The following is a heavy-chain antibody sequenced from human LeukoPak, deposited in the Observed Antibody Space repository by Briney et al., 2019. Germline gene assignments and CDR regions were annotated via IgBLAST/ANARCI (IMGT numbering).Heavy chain of an antibody. Sequence: GGSLRLSCAASGFTFSSYGMHWVRQAPGKGLEWVAVISYDGSNKYYADSVKGRFTISRDNSKNTLYLQMNSLRAEDTAVYYCARDPTTYRVRVFDYWGQGTLVTVSS. CDR1: GFTFSSYG. J-gene: IGHJ4*02. CDR3: ARDPTTYRVRVFDY. D-gene: IGHD4-17*01. V-gene: IGHV3-30*19. CDR2: ISYDGSNK.